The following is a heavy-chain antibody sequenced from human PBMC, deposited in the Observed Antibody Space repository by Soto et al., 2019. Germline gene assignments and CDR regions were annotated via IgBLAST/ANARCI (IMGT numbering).Heavy chain of an antibody. CDR3: ARSHEVDYYYRMDV. Sequence: SAPLSLPGPVSGCSITSFYWQWIRQPAGKELEWIGRIYSSGSTNYNPSLKSRVTMSIDTSKKHFALRLSSVTAADPAVYYGARSHEVDYYYRMDVGGQGTTGTGS. V-gene: IGHV4-4*07. D-gene: IGHD2-15*01. J-gene: IGHJ6*02. CDR1: GCSITSFY. CDR2: IYSSGST.